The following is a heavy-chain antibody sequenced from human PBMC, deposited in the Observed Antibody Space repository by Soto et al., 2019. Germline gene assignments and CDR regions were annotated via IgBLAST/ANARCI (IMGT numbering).Heavy chain of an antibody. Sequence: SETLSLTCAVSGGSFSSYIWTWIRQTPGKGLQWIGQINHSGSSIYNPSLKNRVTISTMSNNKFSLELSSVTAADTAVYYCARGSGYYDSSGYSLDYWGQGTLVTVSS. J-gene: IGHJ4*02. CDR3: ARGSGYYDSSGYSLDY. CDR1: GGSFSSYI. CDR2: INHSGSS. D-gene: IGHD3-22*01. V-gene: IGHV4-34*01.